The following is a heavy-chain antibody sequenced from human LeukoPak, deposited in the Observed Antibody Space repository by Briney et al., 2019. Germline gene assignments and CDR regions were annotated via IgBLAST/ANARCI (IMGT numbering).Heavy chain of an antibody. Sequence: ASVKVSCKASGYTFTGYYMHWVRQAPGQGLEWMGWINPNSGGTNYAQKFQGRVTMTRDTSISTAYMELSRLRSDDTAVYYCARPEYTIAVAGIGYWGQGTLVTVSS. CDR1: GYTFTGYY. CDR3: ARPEYTIAVAGIGY. V-gene: IGHV1-2*02. D-gene: IGHD6-19*01. CDR2: INPNSGGT. J-gene: IGHJ4*02.